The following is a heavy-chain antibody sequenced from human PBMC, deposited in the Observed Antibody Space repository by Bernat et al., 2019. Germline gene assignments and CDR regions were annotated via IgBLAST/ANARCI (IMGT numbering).Heavy chain of an antibody. Sequence: QVQLVESGGGVVQPGRSLRLSCAASGFTFSSYGMHWVRQAPGKGLEWVAVIWYDGSNKYYADSVKGRFTISRDNSKNTLYLQMNSLRAEDTAVYYCARHAYSSSSFDYWGQGTLVTVSS. D-gene: IGHD6-6*01. CDR1: GFTFSSYG. J-gene: IGHJ4*02. V-gene: IGHV3-33*01. CDR3: ARHAYSSSSFDY. CDR2: IWYDGSNK.